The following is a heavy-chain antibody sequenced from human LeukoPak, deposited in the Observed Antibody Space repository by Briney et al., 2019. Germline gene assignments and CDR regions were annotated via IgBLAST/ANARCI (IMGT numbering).Heavy chain of an antibody. J-gene: IGHJ3*02. CDR2: IIPIFGTA. D-gene: IGHD4-23*01. V-gene: IGHV1-69*13. CDR1: GGAFSSYA. CDR3: ARDGNSALDI. Sequence: SVKVSCKASGGAFSSYAISWVRQAPGQGLEWMGGIIPIFGTANYAQKFQGRVTITADESTSTAYMELSSLRSEDTAVYYCARDGNSALDIWGPGTMVTVSS.